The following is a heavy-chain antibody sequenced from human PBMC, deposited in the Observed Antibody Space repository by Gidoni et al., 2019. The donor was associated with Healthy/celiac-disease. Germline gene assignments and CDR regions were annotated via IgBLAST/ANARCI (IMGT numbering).Heavy chain of an antibody. CDR3: ARDTGVFDP. J-gene: IGHJ5*02. V-gene: IGHV3-66*02. D-gene: IGHD2-8*02. Sequence: EVQLVESGGGLVKPGGSLRPSCAAAGFTVGSNYMSWVRQAPGKGLEWVSVIYSGGSTYYADSVKGRFTISRDNSKNTLYLQMNSLRAEDTAVYYCARDTGVFDPWGQGTLVTVSS. CDR1: GFTVGSNY. CDR2: IYSGGST.